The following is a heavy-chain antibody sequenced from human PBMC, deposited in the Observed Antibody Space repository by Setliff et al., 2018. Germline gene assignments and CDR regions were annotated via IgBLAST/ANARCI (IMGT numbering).Heavy chain of an antibody. V-gene: IGHV1-2*02. J-gene: IGHJ1*01. Sequence: ASVKVSCKASGYTFTDYYIHWVRQAPGQGLEWMGWINPNSGGINPAQRFQGRVTMTRDTSITPAYMELSRLRSDDTAVYYCARGTSSSSWPEYFQHWGQGTLVTVSS. CDR2: INPNSGGI. D-gene: IGHD6-13*01. CDR1: GYTFTDYY. CDR3: ARGTSSSSWPEYFQH.